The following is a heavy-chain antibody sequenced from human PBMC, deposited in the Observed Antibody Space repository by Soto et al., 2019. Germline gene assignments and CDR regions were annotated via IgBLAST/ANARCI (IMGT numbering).Heavy chain of an antibody. V-gene: IGHV4-31*03. D-gene: IGHD2-15*01. CDR2: IYDSQST. Sequence: QVRLQESGPGLVKPSQTLSLTCSVSGASISSGGYYWSWIRQHPVKGLEWIGYIYDSQSTNYNPPLKSRVTISLDTSQNQVSLKVRSVTAADTALYFCATERITTSAQDFFDSWGQGTLVTVS. J-gene: IGHJ4*02. CDR1: GASISSGGYY. CDR3: ATERITTSAQDFFDS.